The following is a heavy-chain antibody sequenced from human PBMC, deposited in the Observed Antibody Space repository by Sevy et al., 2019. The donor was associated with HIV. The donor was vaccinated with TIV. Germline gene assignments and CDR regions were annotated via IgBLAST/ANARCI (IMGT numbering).Heavy chain of an antibody. CDR3: ARDQWLDPYYYYYYGMDV. J-gene: IGHJ6*02. CDR2: ISSSSSTI. D-gene: IGHD6-19*01. Sequence: GGSLRLSCAASGFTFSSYSMNWVRQAPGKGLEWVSYISSSSSTIYYADSVKGRFTISRDNAKNSLYPQMNSLRDEDTAVYYCARDQWLDPYYYYYYGMDVWGQGTTVTVSS. V-gene: IGHV3-48*02. CDR1: GFTFSSYS.